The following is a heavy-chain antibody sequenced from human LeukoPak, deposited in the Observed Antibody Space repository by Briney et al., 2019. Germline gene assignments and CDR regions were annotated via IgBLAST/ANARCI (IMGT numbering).Heavy chain of an antibody. CDR3: ARDPKGVRPYWYFDL. CDR1: GFTFSSYS. V-gene: IGHV3-48*02. Sequence: GGSLRLSCAASGFTFSSYSMNWVRQAPGKGLEWVSYISSSSSTIYYADSVKGRFTISRDNAKNSLYLQMNSLRDDDTAVYYCARDPKGVRPYWYFDLWGRGTPVTVSS. D-gene: IGHD3-16*01. J-gene: IGHJ2*01. CDR2: ISSSSSTI.